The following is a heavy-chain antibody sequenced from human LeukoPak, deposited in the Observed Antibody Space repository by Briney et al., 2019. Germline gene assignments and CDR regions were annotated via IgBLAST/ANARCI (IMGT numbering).Heavy chain of an antibody. Sequence: MSGGSLRLSCAASGFTFSDYYMSWIRQAPGKGLEWLSYISSSGSTIYYADSVKGRFTISRDNSKNTLYLQMNSLRAEDTAVYYCAKDRNYDILTGYYGVDYWGQGTLVTVSS. CDR2: ISSSGSTI. J-gene: IGHJ4*02. V-gene: IGHV3-11*04. CDR3: AKDRNYDILTGYYGVDY. CDR1: GFTFSDYY. D-gene: IGHD3-9*01.